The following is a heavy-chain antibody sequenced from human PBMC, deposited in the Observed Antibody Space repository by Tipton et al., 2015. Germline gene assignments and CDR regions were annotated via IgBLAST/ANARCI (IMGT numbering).Heavy chain of an antibody. CDR1: GFTFSYYN. CDR3: ARTLGPYGDYGVADYYYGMDV. D-gene: IGHD4-17*01. Sequence: GSLRLSCAASGFTFSYYNMNWVRQAPGKGLEWVSSISSGSTYIYYADSVKGRFTISRDNAKNSLYLQMNSLRAEDTAVYFCARTLGPYGDYGVADYYYGMDVWGQGTTVTVSS. V-gene: IGHV3-21*01. CDR2: ISSGSTYI. J-gene: IGHJ6*02.